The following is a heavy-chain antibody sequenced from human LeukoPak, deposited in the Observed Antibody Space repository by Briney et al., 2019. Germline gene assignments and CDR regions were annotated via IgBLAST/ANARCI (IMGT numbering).Heavy chain of an antibody. CDR3: ARIGLLANFDY. Sequence: SETLSLTCTVSGGSTSSSSYYWGWIRQPPGKGLEWIGSIYYSGSTYYNPSLKSRVTISVDTSKNQFSLKLSSVTPADTAVYYCARIGLLANFDYWGQGTLVTVSS. V-gene: IGHV4-39*01. CDR2: IYYSGST. CDR1: GGSTSSSSYY. D-gene: IGHD3-10*01. J-gene: IGHJ4*02.